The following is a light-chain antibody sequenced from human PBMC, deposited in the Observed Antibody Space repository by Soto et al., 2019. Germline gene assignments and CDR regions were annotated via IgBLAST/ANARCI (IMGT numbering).Light chain of an antibody. CDR3: PHRSNGLYN. V-gene: IGKV3-11*01. Sequence: EIVLTQSPATLSLSPGERATLSCRASQSVSSYLAWYQQKPGQAPRLLIDDASNRATGIPARFSGSGSWTDFTLTISSLEPEDFGVYYCPHRSNGLYNFGQGTKLEIK. J-gene: IGKJ2*01. CDR2: DAS. CDR1: QSVSSY.